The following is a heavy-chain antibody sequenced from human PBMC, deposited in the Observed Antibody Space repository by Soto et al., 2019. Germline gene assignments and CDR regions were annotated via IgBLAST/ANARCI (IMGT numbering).Heavy chain of an antibody. CDR2: ISSSSSTI. CDR1: GFTFSSYS. D-gene: IGHD2-15*01. J-gene: IGHJ3*02. Sequence: GSLRLSCAASGFTFSSYSMNWVRQAPGKGLEWVSYISSSSSTIYYADSVKGRFTISRDNAKNSLYLQMNSLRDEDTAVYYCARDKVRGYCSGGSCYSGSDAFDIWGQGTMVTVSS. CDR3: ARDKVRGYCSGGSCYSGSDAFDI. V-gene: IGHV3-48*02.